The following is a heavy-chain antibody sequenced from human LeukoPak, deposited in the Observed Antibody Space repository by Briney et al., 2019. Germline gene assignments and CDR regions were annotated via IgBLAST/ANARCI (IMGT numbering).Heavy chain of an antibody. V-gene: IGHV3-74*01. J-gene: IGHJ5*02. D-gene: IGHD2-15*01. Sequence: GGSLRLSCVASGFSLSGYWMYWVRQAPGKGLMYISRNNGDGSTTNYADVVKGRFTMPRDNVKNTLYLQMNSLRVEDTAVYYCARDPRNVGLAPWGQGTLVTVSS. CDR3: ARDPRNVGLAP. CDR1: GFSLSGYW. CDR2: NNGDGSTT.